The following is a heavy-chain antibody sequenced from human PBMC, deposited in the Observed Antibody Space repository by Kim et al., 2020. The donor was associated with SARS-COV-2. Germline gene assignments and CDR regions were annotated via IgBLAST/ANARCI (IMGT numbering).Heavy chain of an antibody. D-gene: IGHD1-26*01. J-gene: IGHJ4*02. Sequence: ADSVKGRFTISRDSSKNTLYLQMNSLRAEDTAVYYCAKDLIKWELLGFFDYWGQGTLVTVSS. V-gene: IGHV3-23*01. CDR3: AKDLIKWELLGFFDY.